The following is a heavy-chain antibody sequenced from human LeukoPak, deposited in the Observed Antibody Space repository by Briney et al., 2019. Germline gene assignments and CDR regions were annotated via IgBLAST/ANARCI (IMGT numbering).Heavy chain of an antibody. D-gene: IGHD7-27*01. V-gene: IGHV3-74*01. CDR3: ARATWGSYFDY. CDR1: AFTFSGYW. Sequence: GGSLRLSRAASAFTFSGYWMHWVRQAPGKGLVWVSRINSDGYSTNYADSVKGRFTISRDNAKNTLYLQMNSLRAEDTAVYYCARATWGSYFDYWGQGTLVTVSS. J-gene: IGHJ4*02. CDR2: INSDGYST.